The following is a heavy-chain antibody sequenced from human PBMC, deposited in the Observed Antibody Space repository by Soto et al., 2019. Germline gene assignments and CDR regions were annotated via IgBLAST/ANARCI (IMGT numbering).Heavy chain of an antibody. CDR1: GYTFTSYD. D-gene: IGHD3-3*01. J-gene: IGHJ6*02. CDR2: MNPNSGNT. Sequence: ASVKVSCKASGYTFTSYDINWVRQATGQGLEWMGWMNPNSGNTGYAQKFQGRVTMTRNTSISTAYMELSRLRSDDTAVYYCATTIFGVVIKGNYYYGMDVWGQGTTVTVSS. CDR3: ATTIFGVVIKGNYYYGMDV. V-gene: IGHV1-8*01.